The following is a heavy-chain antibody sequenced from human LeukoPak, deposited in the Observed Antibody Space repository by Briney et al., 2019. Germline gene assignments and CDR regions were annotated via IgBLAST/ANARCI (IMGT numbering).Heavy chain of an antibody. CDR1: GFTFSSYS. D-gene: IGHD6-6*01. J-gene: IGHJ4*02. Sequence: GGSLGLSCAASGFTFSSYSMNWVRQAPGKGLEWVSSISSSSSYIYYADSVKGRFTISRDNAKNSLYLQMNSLRAEDTAVYYCARDPPYSSSSGAFDYWGQGTLVTVSS. CDR2: ISSSSSYI. CDR3: ARDPPYSSSSGAFDY. V-gene: IGHV3-21*01.